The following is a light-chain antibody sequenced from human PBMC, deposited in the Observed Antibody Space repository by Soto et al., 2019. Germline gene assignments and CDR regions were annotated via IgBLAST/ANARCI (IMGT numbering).Light chain of an antibody. V-gene: IGKV3-20*01. Sequence: EIVMTQSPATLSVSPGERATLSCRASQTISSGSLAWYQQKPGQPPRLLIYGGSSRAAGIPDRFSGSGSGTDFSLTIRRLEPEDFAVYYCQQYGSSRTFGQGTKVDIK. J-gene: IGKJ1*01. CDR3: QQYGSSRT. CDR2: GGS. CDR1: QTISSGS.